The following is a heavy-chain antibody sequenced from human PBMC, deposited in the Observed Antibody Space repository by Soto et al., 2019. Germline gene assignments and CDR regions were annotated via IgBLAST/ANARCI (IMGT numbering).Heavy chain of an antibody. CDR3: ARDSAYFDS. Sequence: NPSETLSLTCTVSGGSFKSGSYSWSWIRQPPGKGLEWIGYVYHTGRTSYNPSLKSRVSISMDTSKNQFSLNLDSVTAADTAVYFCARDSAYFDSWGQGTLVTVSS. V-gene: IGHV4-61*01. CDR1: GGSFKSGSYS. CDR2: VYHTGRT. J-gene: IGHJ4*02.